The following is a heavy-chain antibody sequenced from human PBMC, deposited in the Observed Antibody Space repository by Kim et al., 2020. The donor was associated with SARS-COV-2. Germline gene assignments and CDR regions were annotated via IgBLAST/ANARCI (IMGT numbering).Heavy chain of an antibody. CDR3: ARDFANNYYGSGSYYPSQDYYYGMDV. CDR2: ISSSSSYI. Sequence: GGSLRLSCAASGFTFSSYSMNWVRQAPGKGLEWVSSISSSSSYIYYADSVKGRFTISRDNAKNSLYLQMNSLRAEDTAVYYCARDFANNYYGSGSYYPSQDYYYGMDVWGQGTTVTVSS. CDR1: GFTFSSYS. V-gene: IGHV3-21*01. J-gene: IGHJ6*02. D-gene: IGHD3-10*01.